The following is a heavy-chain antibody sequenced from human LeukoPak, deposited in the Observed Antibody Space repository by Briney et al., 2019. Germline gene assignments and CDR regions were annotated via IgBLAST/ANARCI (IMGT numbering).Heavy chain of an antibody. J-gene: IGHJ3*02. CDR3: AKEGTSMVGGAFDI. V-gene: IGHV3-30*18. CDR1: GFTFSSYG. Sequence: GGSLRLSCAASGFTFSSYGMHWVRQAPGKGLEWVAVISYDGSNKYYADSVKGRFTISRDNSKNTLYLQMNSLRAEDTAVYYCAKEGTSMVGGAFDIWGQGTMVTVSS. CDR2: ISYDGSNK. D-gene: IGHD3-10*01.